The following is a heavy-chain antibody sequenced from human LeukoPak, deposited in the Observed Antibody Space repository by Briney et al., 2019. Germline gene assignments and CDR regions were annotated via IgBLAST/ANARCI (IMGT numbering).Heavy chain of an antibody. CDR2: MTASGGTT. CDR3: VKDLRTHTWGYLDS. J-gene: IGHJ5*01. V-gene: IGHV3-23*01. CDR1: GFTLTTYA. Sequence: AGGSLRLSCAASGFTLTTYAMSWVRQAPGKGLEWVSAMTASGGTTLFADSVKGRFTISRDISKNSLYLEMKSLRAEDAALYYCVKDLRTHTWGYLDSWGQGTLVTVSS. D-gene: IGHD2-15*01.